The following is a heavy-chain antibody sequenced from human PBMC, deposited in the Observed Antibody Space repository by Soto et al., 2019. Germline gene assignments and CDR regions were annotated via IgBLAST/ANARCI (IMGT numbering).Heavy chain of an antibody. CDR2: IKQDGSDR. Sequence: EVQLVESGGGLVQPGGSLRLSCAASGFSLSDYWMNWVRQAPGKGLEWVAIIKQDGSDRYYVDSVKGRFTISRDNAKNSLYLQMSSLRGEDTALYYCARGRGWLNDYWGQGTLVTVSS. J-gene: IGHJ4*02. D-gene: IGHD6-19*01. CDR1: GFSLSDYW. CDR3: ARGRGWLNDY. V-gene: IGHV3-7*01.